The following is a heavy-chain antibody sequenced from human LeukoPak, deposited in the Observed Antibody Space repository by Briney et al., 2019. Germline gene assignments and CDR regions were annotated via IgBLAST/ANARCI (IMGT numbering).Heavy chain of an antibody. CDR2: INYSGST. D-gene: IGHD4-17*01. J-gene: IGHJ4*02. CDR3: ARHGPFYGTAFYFDY. CDR1: DYSISSGYY. V-gene: IGHV4-38-2*02. Sequence: SETLSLTCTVSDYSISSGYYWGWIRQPPGKGLEWIGSINYSGSTSYNPSLKSRVTISVDTSKNQFSLRLSSVTAADTAFYYCARHGPFYGTAFYFDYWGQGTLVTVSS.